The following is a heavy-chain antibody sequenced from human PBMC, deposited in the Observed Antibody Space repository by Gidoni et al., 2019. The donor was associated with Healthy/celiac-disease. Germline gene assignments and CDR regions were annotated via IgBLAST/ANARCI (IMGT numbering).Heavy chain of an antibody. D-gene: IGHD2-15*01. V-gene: IGHV3-23*01. CDR1: GFTFGSYA. CDR3: AKVVRSVVVAATGGYYDYGMDV. CDR2: ISGSGGST. Sequence: EVQLLESGGGLVQPGGSLRLSCAASGFTFGSYAMSWVRQAPGKGLEWVSAISGSGGSTYYADSVKGRFTISIDNSKNTLYLQMNSLRAEDTAVYYCAKVVRSVVVAATGGYYDYGMDVWGQGTTVTVSS. J-gene: IGHJ6*02.